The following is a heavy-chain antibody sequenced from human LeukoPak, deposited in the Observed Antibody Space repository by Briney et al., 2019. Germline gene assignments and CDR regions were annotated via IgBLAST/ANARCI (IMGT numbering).Heavy chain of an antibody. CDR3: ATGYYEPFAT. CDR1: GASVSSYY. Sequence: PSETLSLTCTFSGASVSSYYWDWLRQTPGKGLEWIGYISDTGKTDSNPSLKRRVSISLGPANKQFSLRLRSVTAADSAVYYCATGYYEPFATWGPGILVSVSS. V-gene: IGHV4-59*02. D-gene: IGHD3-3*01. CDR2: ISDTGKT. J-gene: IGHJ5*02.